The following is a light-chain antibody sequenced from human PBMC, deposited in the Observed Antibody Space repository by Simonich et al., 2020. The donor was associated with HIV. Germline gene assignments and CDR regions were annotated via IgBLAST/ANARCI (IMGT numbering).Light chain of an antibody. CDR3: MQARQTPFT. CDR2: LGS. CDR1: QIFLSSPGLKY. V-gene: IGKV2-28*01. J-gene: IGKJ3*01. Sequence: IVLPRSPLSLPVTPGERAPISCRSSQIFLSSPGLKYLDWYLQKPGQSPQLLIFLGSNRASGVPDRFSGSGSGTDFTLKISRVEAEDVGVYYCMQARQTPFTFGPGTKVDIK.